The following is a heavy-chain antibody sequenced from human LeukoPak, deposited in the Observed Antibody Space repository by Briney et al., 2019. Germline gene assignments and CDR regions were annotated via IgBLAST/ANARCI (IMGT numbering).Heavy chain of an antibody. CDR1: GVSISSGGYY. CDR2: IYYSGST. CDR3: ARGRSGYSYVHDAFDI. V-gene: IGHV4-61*08. D-gene: IGHD5-18*01. J-gene: IGHJ3*02. Sequence: SSETLSLTCTVSGVSISSGGYYWSWIRQHPGKGLEWIGYIYYSGSTNYNPSLKSRVTISVDTSKNQFSLKLSSVTAADTAVYYCARGRSGYSYVHDAFDIWGHGTMVTVSS.